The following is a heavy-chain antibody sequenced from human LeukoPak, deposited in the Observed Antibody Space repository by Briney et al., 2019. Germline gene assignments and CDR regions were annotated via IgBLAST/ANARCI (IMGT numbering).Heavy chain of an antibody. Sequence: NPSETLSLTCTVSGGSISSSSYYWGWIRQPPGKGLEWIGSIYYSGSTYYNPSLKSRVTIDVDTSKNQFSLKLSSVTAADTAVYYCARPRIVGATTDFDYWGQGTLVTVSS. J-gene: IGHJ4*02. CDR2: IYYSGST. D-gene: IGHD1-26*01. CDR1: GGSISSSSYY. CDR3: ARPRIVGATTDFDY. V-gene: IGHV4-39*01.